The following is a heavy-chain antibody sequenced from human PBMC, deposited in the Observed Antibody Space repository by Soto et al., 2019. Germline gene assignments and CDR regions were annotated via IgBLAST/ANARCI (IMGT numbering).Heavy chain of an antibody. J-gene: IGHJ5*02. Sequence: PGGFQRLSCAAFGLTFSNYAMSWIRPPPGKGLEWVSAISGSGGSTYYADSVKGRFTISRDNSKNTLYLQMNSLRAEDTAVYYCAKDPTYYYGSGSPNCFDPWGQGTLVTGSS. D-gene: IGHD3-10*01. CDR2: ISGSGGST. CDR1: GLTFSNYA. CDR3: AKDPTYYYGSGSPNCFDP. V-gene: IGHV3-23*01.